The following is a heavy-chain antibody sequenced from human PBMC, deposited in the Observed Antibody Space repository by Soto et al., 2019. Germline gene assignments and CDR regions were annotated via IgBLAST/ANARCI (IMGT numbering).Heavy chain of an antibody. J-gene: IGHJ6*02. D-gene: IGHD3-3*01. CDR1: GGTFSSYA. Sequence: ASVKVSCKASGGTFSSYAISWVRQAPGQGLEWMGGIIPIFGTANYAQKFQGRVTITADKSTSTAYMELSSLRSEDTAVYYCAVTYYDFWSGYSALYYYYGMDVWGQGTTVTVSS. CDR3: AVTYYDFWSGYSALYYYYGMDV. CDR2: IIPIFGTA. V-gene: IGHV1-69*06.